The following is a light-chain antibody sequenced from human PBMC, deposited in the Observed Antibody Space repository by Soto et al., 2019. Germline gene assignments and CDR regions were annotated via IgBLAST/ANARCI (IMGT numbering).Light chain of an antibody. J-gene: IGLJ7*01. CDR2: EVN. Sequence: QSVLTQPRSVSGSPGQSVTISCTATGSDVGDSSHVSWYQLHPGKAPKLMIYEVNNRPSVVTDRFSGSKSGSTASLTISGLQAEDEAEYYCCLSPGSLTWLFGGGTQLTVL. CDR1: GSDVGDSSH. V-gene: IGLV2-11*01. CDR3: CLSPGSLTWL.